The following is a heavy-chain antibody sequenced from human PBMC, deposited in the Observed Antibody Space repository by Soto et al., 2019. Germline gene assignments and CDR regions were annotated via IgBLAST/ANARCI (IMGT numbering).Heavy chain of an antibody. V-gene: IGHV1-46*01. CDR1: GYTFINYY. CDR3: AIDLAAGDY. J-gene: IGHJ4*02. CDR2: FNPTSGST. Sequence: QVQLVQSGAEVKKPGASVKLSCKASGYTFINYYIHWVRQAPGQGLEWMGIFNPTSGSTNYAQKFQVRVTLTMDTSTRTVYMELSSLRFDDTAVYYCAIDLAAGDYWGQGTLVTVSS. D-gene: IGHD6-13*01.